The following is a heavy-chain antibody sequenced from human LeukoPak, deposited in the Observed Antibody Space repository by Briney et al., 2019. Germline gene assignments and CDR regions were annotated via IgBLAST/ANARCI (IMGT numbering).Heavy chain of an antibody. CDR3: ARDREDYSNVWFDP. J-gene: IGHJ5*02. V-gene: IGHV3-11*04. CDR2: ISSSGSTI. Sequence: GGSLRLSCAASGFTFSDYYMSWIRQAPGKGLEWVSYISSSGSTIYYADSVKGRFTISRDNAKNSLYLQMNSLRAEDTAVYYCARDREDYSNVWFDPWGQGTLVTVSS. D-gene: IGHD2-15*01. CDR1: GFTFSDYY.